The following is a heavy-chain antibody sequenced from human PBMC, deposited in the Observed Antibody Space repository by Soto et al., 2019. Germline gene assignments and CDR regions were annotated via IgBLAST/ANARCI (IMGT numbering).Heavy chain of an antibody. D-gene: IGHD5-18*01. V-gene: IGHV4-30-4*01. CDR3: ARGGYSYAATQGFGY. CDR1: GGSISSCDYY. Sequence: PSETLSLTCTVSGGSISSCDYYWSWIRQPPGKGLEWIGYIYYSGSTYYNPSPKSRVTISVDTSKNQFSLKLSSVTAADTAVYYCARGGYSYAATQGFGYWGQGTTVTVSS. J-gene: IGHJ6*02. CDR2: IYYSGST.